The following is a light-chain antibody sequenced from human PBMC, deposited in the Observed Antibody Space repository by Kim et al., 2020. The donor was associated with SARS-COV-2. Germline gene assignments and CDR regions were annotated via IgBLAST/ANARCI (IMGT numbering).Light chain of an antibody. CDR2: DVT. V-gene: IGLV2-11*01. J-gene: IGLJ2*01. Sequence: QSALTQPRSVSGSPGQSVTISCTGSSSDVGGYNYVSWFQQYPGKAPKLMIYDVTKRPSGVPDRFSGSKSGNTASLTISGLQAEDEAEYYCCSYAGTYTFVFGGGTKVTVL. CDR3: CSYAGTYTFV. CDR1: SSDVGGYNY.